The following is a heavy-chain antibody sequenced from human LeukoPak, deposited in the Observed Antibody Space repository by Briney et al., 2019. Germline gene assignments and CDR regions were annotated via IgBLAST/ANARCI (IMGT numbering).Heavy chain of an antibody. Sequence: SETLSLTCTVSGASITSYYWSWIRQPAGKGLEWIGRIYACGSTTYNPSLKSRVTMAVDTSKTRFSLKLSSVTAADTAVYYCARDSGTTGEVKFDPWGQGTLVTVSA. V-gene: IGHV4-4*07. CDR1: GASITSYY. CDR3: ARDSGTTGEVKFDP. D-gene: IGHD3-10*01. J-gene: IGHJ5*02. CDR2: IYACGST.